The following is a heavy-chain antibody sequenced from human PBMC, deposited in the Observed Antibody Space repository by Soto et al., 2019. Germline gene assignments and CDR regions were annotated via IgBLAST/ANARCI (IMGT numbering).Heavy chain of an antibody. Sequence: QVQLQQWGAGLLKPSETLSLTCAVYGGSFSGYYWSWIPQPPGKGLEWIGKINHSGSTNYNPSLKSRVTISVDASKNQFSLKLSSVTAADTAVYYCARENHGYYSYAYWGQGTLVTVSS. CDR1: GGSFSGYY. J-gene: IGHJ4*02. CDR3: ARENHGYYSYAY. V-gene: IGHV4-34*01. D-gene: IGHD4-17*01. CDR2: INHSGST.